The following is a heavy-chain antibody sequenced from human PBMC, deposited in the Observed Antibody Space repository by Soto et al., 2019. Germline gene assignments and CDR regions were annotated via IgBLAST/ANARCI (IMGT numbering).Heavy chain of an antibody. CDR3: ARHATNYYYYGMDV. J-gene: IGHJ6*02. CDR1: GGTFSSYA. V-gene: IGHV1-69*06. Sequence: ASVKVSCKASGGTFSSYAISWVRQAPGQGLEWMGGIIPIFGTANYAQKFQGRVTITADKSTSTAYMELSSLRSEDTAVYYCARHATNYYYYGMDVWGQGXTVTVYS. CDR2: IIPIFGTA. D-gene: IGHD2-15*01.